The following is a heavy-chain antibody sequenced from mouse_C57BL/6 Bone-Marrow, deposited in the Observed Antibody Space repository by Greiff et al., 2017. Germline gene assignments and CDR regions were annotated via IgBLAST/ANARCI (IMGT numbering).Heavy chain of an antibody. CDR3: ARNYDGLLC. V-gene: IGHV1-42*01. Sequence: EVKLQESGPELVKPGASVKISCKASGYSFTGYYMNWVKQSPEKSLEWIGEINPSTGGTTYNQKFKAKATLTVDKSSSTAYMQLKSLTSEDSAVYYCARNYDGLLCWGQGTLVTVSA. CDR2: INPSTGGT. CDR1: GYSFTGYY. J-gene: IGHJ3*01. D-gene: IGHD2-3*01.